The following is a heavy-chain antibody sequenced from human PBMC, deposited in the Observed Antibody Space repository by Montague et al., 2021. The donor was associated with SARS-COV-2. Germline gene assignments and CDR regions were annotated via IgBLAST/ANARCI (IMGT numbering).Heavy chain of an antibody. CDR1: GGSFSSYY. J-gene: IGHJ4*02. CDR3: ARGNGPSGRYYLDY. D-gene: IGHD3-10*01. Sequence: SETLSLTCSVSGGSFSSYYWTWLRQPPGKGLEWIGQIHHSGSNNYNPSLKSRVTISIDTSKNQFSLKLSSVTAADTAVYYCARGNGPSGRYYLDYWGQGTLVTVSS. V-gene: IGHV4-34*01. CDR2: IHHSGSN.